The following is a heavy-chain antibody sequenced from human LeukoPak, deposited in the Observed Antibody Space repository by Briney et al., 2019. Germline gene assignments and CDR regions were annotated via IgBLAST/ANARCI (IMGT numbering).Heavy chain of an antibody. CDR3: ARRMGAITFGGEDY. Sequence: PGGSLRLSCAASGFTFSSYAMSWVRQAPGKGLEWVSAISGSGGSTYYADSVKGRFTISRGNSKNTLYLQMNSLRAEDTAVYYCARRMGAITFGGEDYWGQGTLVTVSS. J-gene: IGHJ4*02. CDR1: GFTFSSYA. D-gene: IGHD3-16*01. V-gene: IGHV3-23*01. CDR2: ISGSGGST.